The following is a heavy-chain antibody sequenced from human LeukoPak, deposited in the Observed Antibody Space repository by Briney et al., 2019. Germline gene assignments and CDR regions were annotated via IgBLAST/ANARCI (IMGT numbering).Heavy chain of an antibody. CDR2: ISAYNGNT. J-gene: IGHJ4*02. D-gene: IGHD5-18*01. V-gene: IGHV1-18*01. CDR3: ARDIQLWLGGYYFDY. CDR1: GYTFTSYG. Sequence: ASVKVSCKASGYTFTSYGISWVRQAPGQGLEWMGWISAYNGNTNYAQKLQGRVTMTTDTSTSTAYMELSSLRSEDTAVYYYARDIQLWLGGYYFDYWGQGTLVTVSS.